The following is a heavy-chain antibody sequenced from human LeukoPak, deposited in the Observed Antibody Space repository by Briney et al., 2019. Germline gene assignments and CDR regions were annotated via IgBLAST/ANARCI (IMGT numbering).Heavy chain of an antibody. Sequence: PGGSLRLSCAASGFTFTDYSMNWVRQAPGWGLECITYTSSDGKTTWYADSVKGRFTVSRDNAKNSLYLQMNSLRVEDTAVYYCVSRSINWYTGNNWFDPWGRGTLVTVSS. J-gene: IGHJ5*02. V-gene: IGHV3-48*01. CDR3: VSRSINWYTGNNWFDP. CDR2: TSSDGKTT. D-gene: IGHD6-13*01. CDR1: GFTFTDYS.